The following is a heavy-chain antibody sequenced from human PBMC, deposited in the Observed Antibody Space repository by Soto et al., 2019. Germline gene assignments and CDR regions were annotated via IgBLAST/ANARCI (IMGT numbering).Heavy chain of an antibody. Sequence: GGSLRLSCVASEFTFNSYAMSWVRQAPGMGLEWVSSIIGSGAITYYADSVKGRFTISRDNSRSTLYLQMNSLRVEDTALYYCAKDARDTGGNSGIDYWGQGTLVTVSS. CDR1: EFTFNSYA. J-gene: IGHJ4*02. D-gene: IGHD2-21*02. V-gene: IGHV3-23*01. CDR3: AKDARDTGGNSGIDY. CDR2: IIGSGAIT.